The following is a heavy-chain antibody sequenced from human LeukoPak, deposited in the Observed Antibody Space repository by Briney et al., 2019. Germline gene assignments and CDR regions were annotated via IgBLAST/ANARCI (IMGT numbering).Heavy chain of an antibody. CDR1: GGSISSGGYY. V-gene: IGHV4-31*03. D-gene: IGHD4-17*01. CDR2: IYYSGST. CDR3: ARVGIYGDSYYFDY. Sequence: PSETLSLTCTVSGGSISSGGYYWSWIRQHPGKGLEWIGYIYYSGSTYYNPSLKSRVTISVDTSKNQFSLKLSSVTAADTAVYYCARVGIYGDSYYFDYWGQGILVTVSS. J-gene: IGHJ4*02.